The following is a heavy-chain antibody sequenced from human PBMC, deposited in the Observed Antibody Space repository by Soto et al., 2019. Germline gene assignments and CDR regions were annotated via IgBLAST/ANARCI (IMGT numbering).Heavy chain of an antibody. J-gene: IGHJ4*02. CDR3: AKHYYASGTYYNPDNY. Sequence: PWGSLRLSCTVSGFTFRNYAMSWVLQAPGKGLEWVSTTDLGGDVTYHADSVKGRFTISRDNSKSTLYLQMTNLRAEDTAVYYCAKHYYASGTYYNPDNYWGQGTLVTVSS. D-gene: IGHD3-10*01. V-gene: IGHV3-23*01. CDR1: GFTFRNYA. CDR2: TDLGGDVT.